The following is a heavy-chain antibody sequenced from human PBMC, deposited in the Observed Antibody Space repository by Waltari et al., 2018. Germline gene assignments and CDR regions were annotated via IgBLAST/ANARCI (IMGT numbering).Heavy chain of an antibody. CDR2: IWYDGSNK. J-gene: IGHJ6*02. CDR3: ATPYAMDV. V-gene: IGHV3-33*01. Sequence: QVQLVESGGGVVQPGRSLRLSCAASGFTFRNFGMHWVRQAPGKGLAWVAVIWYDGSNKYYADSVKGRFTISRDNSKNTLYLQMNSLRADDTAVYYCATPYAMDVWGQGTTVTVSS. CDR1: GFTFRNFG.